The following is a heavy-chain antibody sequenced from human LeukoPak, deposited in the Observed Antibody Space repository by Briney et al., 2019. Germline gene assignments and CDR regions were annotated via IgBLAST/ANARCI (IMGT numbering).Heavy chain of an antibody. V-gene: IGHV1-24*01. CDR3: ATAGATTGVHPFDY. CDR2: FDPEDGET. D-gene: IGHD1-14*01. J-gene: IGHJ4*02. Sequence: ASVKVSCKVSGYTLTELSMHWVRQAPGKGLEWMGGFDPEDGETIYAQKFQGRVTMTEDTSTDTAYMELSSLRSEDTAVYYCATAGATTGVHPFDYWGQGTLVTVSS. CDR1: GYTLTELS.